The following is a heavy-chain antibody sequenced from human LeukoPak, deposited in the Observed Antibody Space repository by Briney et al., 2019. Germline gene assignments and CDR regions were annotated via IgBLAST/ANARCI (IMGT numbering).Heavy chain of an antibody. CDR2: IRSEAYGGTT. CDR3: QYYYDSSGYYYVDY. Sequence: GGSLRLSCTASGFTFGDYAMSWFRQAPGKGLEWVGFIRSEAYGGTTEYAASVKGRFTISRDDSKSIAYLQMNSLKTEDTAVYYCQYYYDSSGYYYVDYWGPGNPGHRLL. V-gene: IGHV3-49*03. J-gene: IGHJ4*02. CDR1: GFTFGDYA. D-gene: IGHD3-22*01.